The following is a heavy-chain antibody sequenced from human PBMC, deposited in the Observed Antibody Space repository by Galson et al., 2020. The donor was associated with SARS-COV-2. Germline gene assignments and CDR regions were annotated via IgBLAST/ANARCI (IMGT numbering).Heavy chain of an antibody. J-gene: IGHJ3*02. CDR1: GTSISSGSYS. CDR2: ISHSGGT. Sequence: SETLSLTCAVSGTSISSGSYSWNWIRQSPGKGLEWIGYISHSGGTYYNPSLKSRVTISGDRSKNQFSLRLSSVTAADTAVYYCVRLHYGEYAPEAFDMWGPGTRVTVAS. V-gene: IGHV4-30-2*06. CDR3: VRLHYGEYAPEAFDM. D-gene: IGHD4-17*01.